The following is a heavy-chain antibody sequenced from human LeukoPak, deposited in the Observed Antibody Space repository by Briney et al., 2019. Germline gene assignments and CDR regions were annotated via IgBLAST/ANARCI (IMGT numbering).Heavy chain of an antibody. CDR2: ISYDGSNK. CDR3: ARDFTMVRGVPPRGLDY. J-gene: IGHJ4*02. V-gene: IGHV3-30-3*01. CDR1: GFTFSSYA. D-gene: IGHD3-10*01. Sequence: GGSLRLSCAASGFTFSSYAMHWDRQAPGKGLEWVAVISYDGSNKYYADSVKGRFTISRDNSKNTLYLQMNSLRAEDTAVYYCARDFTMVRGVPPRGLDYWGQGTLVTVSS.